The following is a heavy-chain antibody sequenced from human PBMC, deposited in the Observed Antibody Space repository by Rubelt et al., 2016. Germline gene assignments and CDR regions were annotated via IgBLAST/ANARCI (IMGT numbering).Heavy chain of an antibody. V-gene: IGHV7-4-1*02. CDR3: ARVIAAAGRDGNYFDY. D-gene: IGHD6-13*01. CDR2: INTNTGNP. Sequence: QVQLVQSGSELKKPGASVKVSCKASGYTFTSYAMHWVRQAPGQGLEWMGWINTNTGNPTYAQGLTGRSVSSLGTSVSSAYLQISSLKAEATAVYYCARVIAAAGRDGNYFDYWGQGTLVTVSS. CDR1: GYTFTSYA. J-gene: IGHJ4*02.